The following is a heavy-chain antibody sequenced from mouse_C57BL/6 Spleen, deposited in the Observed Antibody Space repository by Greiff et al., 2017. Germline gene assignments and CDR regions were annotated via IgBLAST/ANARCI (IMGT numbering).Heavy chain of an antibody. D-gene: IGHD2-4*01. J-gene: IGHJ4*01. CDR3: ARRIYYDYDNYAMDY. CDR2: IDPSDSST. CDR1: GYTFTSYW. V-gene: IGHV1-50*01. Sequence: QVQLQQPGAELVKPGASVKLSCKASGYTFTSYWMQWVKQRPGQGLEWIGEIDPSDSSTNYNQKFKGKATLTVDTSSSTAYMQLSSLTSEDSSVYYCARRIYYDYDNYAMDYWGQGTSLTVSS.